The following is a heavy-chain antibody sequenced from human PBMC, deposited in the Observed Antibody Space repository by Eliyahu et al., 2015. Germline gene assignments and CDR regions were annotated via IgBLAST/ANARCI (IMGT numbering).Heavy chain of an antibody. CDR2: IYYSGST. D-gene: IGHD6-19*01. J-gene: IGHJ4*02. CDR1: GGSISSYY. V-gene: IGHV4-59*08. Sequence: QVQLQESGPGLVKPSETLSLTCTXXGGSISSYYWSWIRQPPGKGLEWIGYIYYSGSTNYNPSLKSRVTISVDTSKNQFSLKLSSVTAADTAVYYCARSRWLVLWGQGTLVTVSS. CDR3: ARSRWLVL.